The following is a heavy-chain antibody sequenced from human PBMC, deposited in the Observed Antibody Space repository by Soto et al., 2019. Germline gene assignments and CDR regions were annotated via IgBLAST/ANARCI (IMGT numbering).Heavy chain of an antibody. J-gene: IGHJ4*02. D-gene: IGHD4-4*01. Sequence: QVQLEESGGGVVQPGRSLRLSCAASGFRFSTTGIHWVGQAPGKGLEWVAVIPFDGRNERYSDSVKGRFTSSRDNAKNTVYLQMNSLRRDATAVYFCAKDRLYRGLAYWRQRTLVTVSS. CDR2: IPFDGRNE. V-gene: IGHV3-30*18. CDR3: AKDRLYRGLAY. CDR1: GFRFSTTG.